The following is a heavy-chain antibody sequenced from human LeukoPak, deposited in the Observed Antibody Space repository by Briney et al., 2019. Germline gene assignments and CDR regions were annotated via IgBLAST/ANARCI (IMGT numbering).Heavy chain of an antibody. CDR2: ISAYNGNT. D-gene: IGHD1-26*01. CDR1: GYTFTSYY. V-gene: IGHV1-18*04. J-gene: IGHJ4*02. Sequence: GASVKVSCKASGYTFTSYYMHWVRQAPGQGLEWMGWISAYNGNTNYAQKLQGRVTMTTDTSTSTAYMELRSLRSDDTAVYYCARDRQGGDYYFDYWGQGTLVTVSS. CDR3: ARDRQGGDYYFDY.